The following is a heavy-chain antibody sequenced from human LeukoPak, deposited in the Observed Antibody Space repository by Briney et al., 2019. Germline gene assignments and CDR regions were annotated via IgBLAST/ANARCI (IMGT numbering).Heavy chain of an antibody. V-gene: IGHV3-48*03. J-gene: IGHJ4*02. CDR2: ISSSGKTI. Sequence: GGPLRLSCAASGFSFSSYEMNWVRQAPGKGLEWVSYISSSGKTIYYADSVKGRFTISRDNAKNSLFLQMNSLRAEDTAVYYCGRSGFCNSVSCYGLDLWGQGTLVTVSS. CDR3: GRSGFCNSVSCYGLDL. CDR1: GFSFSSYE. D-gene: IGHD2-2*01.